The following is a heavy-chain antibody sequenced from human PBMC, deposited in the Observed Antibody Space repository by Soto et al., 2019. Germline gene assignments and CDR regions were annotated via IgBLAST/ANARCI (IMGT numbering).Heavy chain of an antibody. CDR1: GGSISSGDYY. V-gene: IGHV4-30-4*01. CDR2: IYYSGST. J-gene: IGHJ3*02. Sequence: QVQLQESGSGLVKPSQTLSLTCTVSGGSISSGDYYWNWIRQSPGKGLEWIGYIYYSGSTNYNPSLKSRLAISRDTSKNQVSLKLTSVTAADTAVYYCARLGKALDIWGQGTMVTVSS. CDR3: ARLGKALDI. D-gene: IGHD1-26*01.